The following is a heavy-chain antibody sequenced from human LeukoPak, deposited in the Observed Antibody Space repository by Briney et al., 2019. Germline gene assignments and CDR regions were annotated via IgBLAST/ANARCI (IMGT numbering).Heavy chain of an antibody. J-gene: IGHJ1*01. V-gene: IGHV4-30-2*01. CDR1: GGSISSGGYY. CDR3: ARGVSVAGSLQH. CDR2: IYHSGTT. D-gene: IGHD6-19*01. Sequence: SETLSLTCTVSGGSISSGGYYWSWIRQHPGKGLEWIGYIYHSGTTYYNPSLKSRVTISVDRSKNQFSLKLSSVTAADTAVYYCARGVSVAGSLQHWGQGTLVTVSS.